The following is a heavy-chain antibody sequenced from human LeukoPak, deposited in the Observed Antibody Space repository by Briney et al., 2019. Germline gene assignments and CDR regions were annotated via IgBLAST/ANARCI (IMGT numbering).Heavy chain of an antibody. CDR2: IRYDGSNK. V-gene: IGHV3-30*02. CDR1: GFTFSSYG. CDR3: AKDEPSYCSSTSCPAAGIDY. J-gene: IGHJ4*02. D-gene: IGHD2-2*01. Sequence: GGSLRLSCAASGFTFSSYGMHWVRQAPGKGLEWVALIRYDGSNKYYADSVKGRFTISRDNSKNALYLQMNSLRAEDTAVYYCAKDEPSYCSSTSCPAAGIDYWGQGTLVTVSS.